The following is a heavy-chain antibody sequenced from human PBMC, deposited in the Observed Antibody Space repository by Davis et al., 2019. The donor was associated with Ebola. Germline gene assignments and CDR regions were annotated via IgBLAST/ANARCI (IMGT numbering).Heavy chain of an antibody. Sequence: PSETLSPTCTLSAVSTSRHYWSWIRQLPGKRLEWIWSIYYTGSTNYHSSLYSRVTISIDTSKNQFTLRLNSVTAADTAMYFCAERGGSVWGQGTLVTVSS. V-gene: IGHV4-59*11. D-gene: IGHD3-16*01. J-gene: IGHJ4*02. CDR1: AVSTSRHY. CDR2: IYYTGST. CDR3: AERGGSV.